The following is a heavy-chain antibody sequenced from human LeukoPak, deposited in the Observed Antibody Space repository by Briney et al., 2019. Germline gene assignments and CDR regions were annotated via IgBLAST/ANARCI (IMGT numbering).Heavy chain of an antibody. V-gene: IGHV3-74*01. D-gene: IGHD6-13*01. CDR2: IHSDGSST. CDR1: GFTFSRYW. Sequence: GGSLRLSCAASGFTFSRYWMHWVRQAPGKGLVWVSRIHSDGSSTSYADSVKGRFTISRHNAKNSLYLQMNSLRAEDTAAYYCAREDGYSSSWYSDYWGQGTLVTVSS. CDR3: AREDGYSSSWYSDY. J-gene: IGHJ4*02.